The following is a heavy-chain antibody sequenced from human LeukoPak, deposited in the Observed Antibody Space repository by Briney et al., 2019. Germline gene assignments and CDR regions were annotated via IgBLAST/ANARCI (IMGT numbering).Heavy chain of an antibody. D-gene: IGHD6-19*01. V-gene: IGHV4-39*07. CDR1: GGSISSNNYY. Sequence: SETLSLTCTVSGGSISSNNYYWGWIRQPPGKGLEWIGSIYYGGSAYYNPSLKSRVTLLVDTSKNQFSLSLSSVTAADTAVYYCARSYGYSSGWYGAYYFDYWGQGTLVTVSS. J-gene: IGHJ4*02. CDR2: IYYGGSA. CDR3: ARSYGYSSGWYGAYYFDY.